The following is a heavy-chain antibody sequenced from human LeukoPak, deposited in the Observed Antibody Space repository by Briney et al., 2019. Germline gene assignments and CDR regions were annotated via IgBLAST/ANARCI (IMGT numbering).Heavy chain of an antibody. CDR1: GFTFSDYY. J-gene: IGHJ4*02. CDR3: AKATLRFLEFWLGGFDY. D-gene: IGHD3-3*01. V-gene: IGHV3-11*04. Sequence: PGGSLRLSCAASGFTFSDYYMSWIRQAPGKGLEWVSYISSSGSTIYYADSVKGRFTISRDNAKNSLYLQMNSLRAEDTAVYYCAKATLRFLEFWLGGFDYWGQGTLVTVSS. CDR2: ISSSGSTI.